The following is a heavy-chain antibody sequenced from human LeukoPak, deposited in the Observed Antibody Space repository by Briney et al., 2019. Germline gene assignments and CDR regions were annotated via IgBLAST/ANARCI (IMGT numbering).Heavy chain of an antibody. Sequence: SETLSLTCAVYGGSFSGYYWSWIRQPPGKGLEWIGEINHSGSTNYNPSLKSRVTTSVDTSKNQFSLKLSSVTAADTAVYYCARDHLELLDYWGQGTLVTVSS. CDR2: INHSGST. CDR1: GGSFSGYY. V-gene: IGHV4-34*01. J-gene: IGHJ4*02. CDR3: ARDHLELLDY. D-gene: IGHD1-7*01.